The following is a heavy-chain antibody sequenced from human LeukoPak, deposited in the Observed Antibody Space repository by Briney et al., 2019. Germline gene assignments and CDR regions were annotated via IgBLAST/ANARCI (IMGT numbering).Heavy chain of an antibody. Sequence: PSETLSLTCAFYVGSFSDYYWTWIRQPPGKGLEWIGEINHSGSTNYNPSLKSRVTISVDTSKNQFSLKVTSVTAADTAVYYCARGIYNSSWYGFDYWGHGTLVTVSS. D-gene: IGHD6-13*01. J-gene: IGHJ4*01. V-gene: IGHV4-34*01. CDR2: INHSGST. CDR3: ARGIYNSSWYGFDY. CDR1: VGSFSDYY.